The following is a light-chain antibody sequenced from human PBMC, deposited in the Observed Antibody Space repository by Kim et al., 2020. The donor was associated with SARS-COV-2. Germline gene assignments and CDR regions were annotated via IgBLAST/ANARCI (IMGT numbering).Light chain of an antibody. CDR1: NIGSKN. Sequence: VSVALGQTARITCGGNNIGSKNVHWYRQKPGQAPVLVIYRDSNRPSGIPERFSGSNSGNTATLTISRAQAGDEADYYCQVWDSRGVFGGGTQLTVL. CDR2: RDS. CDR3: QVWDSRGV. J-gene: IGLJ3*02. V-gene: IGLV3-9*01.